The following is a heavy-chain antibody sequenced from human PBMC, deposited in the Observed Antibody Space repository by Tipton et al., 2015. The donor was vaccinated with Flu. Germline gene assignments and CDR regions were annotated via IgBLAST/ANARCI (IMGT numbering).Heavy chain of an antibody. CDR2: IYYSGST. CDR3: ARLYSNGTPDYFDY. Sequence: TLSLTCTVSGGSISSYYWSWIRQPPGKGLEWIGYIYYSGSTNYNPSLKSRVTISVDTSKNQFSLKLSSVTAADTAVYYCARLYSNGTPDYFDYWGQGTLVTVSS. J-gene: IGHJ4*02. V-gene: IGHV4-59*01. CDR1: GGSISSYY. D-gene: IGHD4-11*01.